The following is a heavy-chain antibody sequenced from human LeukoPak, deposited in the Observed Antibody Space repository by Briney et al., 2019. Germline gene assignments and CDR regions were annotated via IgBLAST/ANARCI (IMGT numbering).Heavy chain of an antibody. D-gene: IGHD3-16*01. CDR1: GFTFDNYA. J-gene: IGHJ3*02. Sequence: SLRLSCAAAGFTFDNYAMHWVRQAPGKGVEWVSRISWNTGNIDYADSVKGRFTISRDNATNSLYLQMNSLRAEDTALYYCAKGTTFDAFDMWGQGTMVTVSS. CDR2: ISWNTGNI. V-gene: IGHV3-9*01. CDR3: AKGTTFDAFDM.